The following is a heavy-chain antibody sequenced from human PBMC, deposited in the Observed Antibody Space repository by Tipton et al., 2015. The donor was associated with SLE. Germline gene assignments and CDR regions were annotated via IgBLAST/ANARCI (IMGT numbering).Heavy chain of an antibody. J-gene: IGHJ4*02. CDR2: FYYSGST. CDR1: GGSISSHY. D-gene: IGHD1/OR15-1a*01. CDR3: AKFEKTTDFYLDS. Sequence: LRLSCTVSGGSISSHYWSWIRQSPGKGLEWIGYFYYSGSTKYNPSLKSRVTISGDTSKNQFSLTLSSVTAADTATYYCAKFEKTTDFYLDSWGQGTLVSVSS. V-gene: IGHV4-59*11.